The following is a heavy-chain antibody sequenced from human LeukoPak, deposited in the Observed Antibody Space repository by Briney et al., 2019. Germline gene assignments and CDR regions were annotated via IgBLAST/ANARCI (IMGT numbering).Heavy chain of an antibody. Sequence: GGSLRLSCAASGFTFSTHAMSWVRQAPGKGPEWVSDISASGGSTYYADSVKGRFTVSRDNSKNTLYLQMSSLRADDTAVYYCAKGPRQQLVTRFDNWGQGTLVTVSS. CDR2: ISASGGST. J-gene: IGHJ4*02. CDR3: AKGPRQQLVTRFDN. CDR1: GFTFSTHA. D-gene: IGHD6-13*01. V-gene: IGHV3-23*01.